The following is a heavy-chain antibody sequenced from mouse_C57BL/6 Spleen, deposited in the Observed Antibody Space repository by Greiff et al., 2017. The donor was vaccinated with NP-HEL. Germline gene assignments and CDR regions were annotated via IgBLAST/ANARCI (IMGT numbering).Heavy chain of an antibody. CDR1: GYTFPSYW. V-gene: IGHV1-59*01. J-gene: IGHJ2*01. D-gene: IGHD1-1*01. Sequence: QVQLQQSGAELVRPGTSVKLSCKASGYTFPSYWMHWVKQRPGQGLEWIGVIDPSDSYTNYNQKFKGKATLTVDTSSSTAYMQLSSLTSEDSAVYYCARSETTVVEAWGKGTTLTVSS. CDR3: ARSETTVVEA. CDR2: IDPSDSYT.